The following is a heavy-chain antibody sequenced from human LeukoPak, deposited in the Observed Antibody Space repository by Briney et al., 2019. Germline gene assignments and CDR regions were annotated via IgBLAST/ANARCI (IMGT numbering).Heavy chain of an antibody. CDR1: GGSITSSNW. V-gene: IGHV4-4*02. CDR2: IYHSGST. D-gene: IGHD2-2*01. Sequence: SETLSLTCAVSGGSITSSNWWSWVRQPPGKGLEWIGEIYHSGSTNYKPSLKSRVTISVDKSKNQFSLKLSSVTAADTAVYYCARANPLDIVVVPATGAFDIWGQGTMVTVSS. J-gene: IGHJ3*02. CDR3: ARANPLDIVVVPATGAFDI.